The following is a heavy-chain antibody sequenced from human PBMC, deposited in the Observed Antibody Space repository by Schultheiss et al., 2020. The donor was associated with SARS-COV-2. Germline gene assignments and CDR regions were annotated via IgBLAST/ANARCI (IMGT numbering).Heavy chain of an antibody. CDR3: ARDAQDYCSGDSCYSQLDY. D-gene: IGHD2-15*01. CDR2: IIPIFGTA. V-gene: IGHV1-69*13. Sequence: SVKVSCKASGGTFSSYAISWVRQAPGQGLEWMGGIIPIFGTANYAQKFQGRVTITADESTSTAYMELSSLRSEDTAVYYCARDAQDYCSGDSCYSQLDYWGQGTLVTVSS. J-gene: IGHJ4*02. CDR1: GGTFSSYA.